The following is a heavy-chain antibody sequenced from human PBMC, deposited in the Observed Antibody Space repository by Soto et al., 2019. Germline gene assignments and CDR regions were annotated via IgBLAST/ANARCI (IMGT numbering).Heavy chain of an antibody. CDR1: GFTFSNAW. V-gene: IGHV3-15*07. CDR2: IKSKTDGGTT. Sequence: GGSLRLSCAASGFTFSNAWMNWVRPAPGKGLEWVGRIKSKTDGGTTDYAAPVKGRFTISRDDSKNTLYLQMNSLKTADTAVYYCAGWVVYYEMRSYYCYMDVWGKGTTVTVSS. J-gene: IGHJ6*03. CDR3: AGWVVYYEMRSYYCYMDV. D-gene: IGHD3-3*01.